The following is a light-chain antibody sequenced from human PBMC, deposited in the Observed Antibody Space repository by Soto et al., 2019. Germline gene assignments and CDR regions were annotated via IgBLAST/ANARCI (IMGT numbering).Light chain of an antibody. CDR1: QSISSW. Sequence: DIKMTQSPSTLSASVGDRVTITCRASQSISSWLAWYQQKPGKAPKLLIYDASSLESGVPSRFSGSGSGTEFTLTISSLQPDDFATYYCQQYNNYSSTFGQGTKVDI. CDR2: DAS. CDR3: QQYNNYSST. V-gene: IGKV1-5*01. J-gene: IGKJ1*01.